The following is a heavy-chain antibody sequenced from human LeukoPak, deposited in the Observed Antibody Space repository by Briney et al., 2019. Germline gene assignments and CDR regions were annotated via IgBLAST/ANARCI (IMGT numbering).Heavy chain of an antibody. Sequence: GGSLRLSCAASGFTVSSNSMSWVRQAPGKGLEWVSLIYSGGTTSYADSVKGRFTISRDNSKNTLYLQMNSLRAEDTAVYYCAPQIWGQLAYYFDYWGQGTLVTVSS. J-gene: IGHJ4*02. CDR3: APQIWGQLAYYFDY. CDR2: IYSGGTT. V-gene: IGHV3-66*01. D-gene: IGHD3-16*01. CDR1: GFTVSSNS.